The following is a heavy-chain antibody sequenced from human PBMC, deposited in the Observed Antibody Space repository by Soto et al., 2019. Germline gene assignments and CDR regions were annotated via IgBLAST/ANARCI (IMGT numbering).Heavy chain of an antibody. CDR1: GYTLTELS. D-gene: IGHD1-1*01. V-gene: IGHV1-24*01. J-gene: IGHJ4*02. Sequence: GASVKVSCKVSGYTLTELSMHWVRQAPGKGLEWMGGFDPEDGETIYAQKFQGRVTMTEDTFTDTAYMELSSLRSEDTAVYYCATDQRGTPGTIFSFWGQGSLV. CDR2: FDPEDGET. CDR3: ATDQRGTPGTIFSF.